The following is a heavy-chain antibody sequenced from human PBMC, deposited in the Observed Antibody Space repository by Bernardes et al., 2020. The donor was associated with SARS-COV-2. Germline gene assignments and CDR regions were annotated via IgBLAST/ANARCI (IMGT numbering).Heavy chain of an antibody. D-gene: IGHD3-16*01. CDR2: IYTSSDT. CDR3: ARGLGDISSSYYYYGMDV. CDR1: GGSISSYSYY. V-gene: IGHV4-61*02. J-gene: IGHJ6*02. Sequence: SETLSLTCTVSGGSISSYSYYWIWIRQPTGQELKWLVRIYTSSDTNYSPYLKSRITIALDRTQNQFSLNLRSVTAADTAMYSCARGLGDISSSYYYYGMDVWGQGTAVTVSS.